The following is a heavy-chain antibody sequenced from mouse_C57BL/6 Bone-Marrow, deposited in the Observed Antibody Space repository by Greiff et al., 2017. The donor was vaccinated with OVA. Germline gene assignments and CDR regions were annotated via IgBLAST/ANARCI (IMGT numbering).Heavy chain of an antibody. V-gene: IGHV1-81*01. CDR3: ARATHYYGGSDRFAY. CDR1: GYTFTSYG. D-gene: IGHD1-1*01. CDR2: INPRSGNT. Sequence: VQLQESGAELARPGASVKLSCKASGYTFTSYGISWVKQRPGQGLEWIGEINPRSGNTYYNEKFKGKATLTADKSSSTAYMELRSLTSEDSAVYVCARATHYYGGSDRFAYWGQGTLVTVSA. J-gene: IGHJ3*01.